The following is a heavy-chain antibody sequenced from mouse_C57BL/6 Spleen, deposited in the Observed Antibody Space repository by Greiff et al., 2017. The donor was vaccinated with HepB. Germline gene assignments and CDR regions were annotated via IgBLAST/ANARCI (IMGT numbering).Heavy chain of an antibody. CDR2: IHPNSGST. D-gene: IGHD2-5*01. CDR3: ARYSNYEYYAMDY. CDR1: GYTFTSYW. Sequence: QVQLKESGAELVKPGASVKLSCKASGYTFTSYWMHWVKQRPGQGLEWIGMIHPNSGSTNYNEKFKSKATLTVDKSSSTAYMQLSSLTSEDSAVYYCARYSNYEYYAMDYWGQGTSVTVSS. J-gene: IGHJ4*01. V-gene: IGHV1-64*01.